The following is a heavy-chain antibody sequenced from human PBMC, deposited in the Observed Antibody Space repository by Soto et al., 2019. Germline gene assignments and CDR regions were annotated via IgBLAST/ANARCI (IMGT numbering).Heavy chain of an antibody. Sequence: QVQLQESGPGLVKPSETLSLTCTVSGGSISSYYWSWIRQPPGKGLEWIGYIYYSGSTNYNPSLKSRVTISVDTSKNQFSLKLSSVTAADTAVYYCAASGVEWFGDITENWFDPWGQGTLVTVSS. CDR1: GGSISSYY. D-gene: IGHD3-10*01. CDR2: IYYSGST. V-gene: IGHV4-59*01. J-gene: IGHJ5*02. CDR3: AASGVEWFGDITENWFDP.